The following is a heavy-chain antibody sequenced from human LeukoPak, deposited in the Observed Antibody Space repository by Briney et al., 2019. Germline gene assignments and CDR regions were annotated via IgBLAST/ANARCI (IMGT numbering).Heavy chain of an antibody. D-gene: IGHD6-6*01. CDR2: ISSSSSYI. V-gene: IGHV3-21*01. CDR1: EFTFSTYS. J-gene: IGHJ6*03. Sequence: GGSLRLSCAASEFTFSTYSMNWVRQAPGKGLEWVSSISSSSSYIYYADSVKGRFTISRDNAKNSLYLQMNSLRAEDTAVYYCARDLSSSPYYSYYYMDVWGKGTTVTVSS. CDR3: ARDLSSSPYYSYYYMDV.